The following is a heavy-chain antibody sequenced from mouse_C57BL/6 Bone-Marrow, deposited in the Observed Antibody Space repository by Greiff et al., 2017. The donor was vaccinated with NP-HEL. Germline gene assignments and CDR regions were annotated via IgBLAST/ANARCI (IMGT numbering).Heavy chain of an antibody. D-gene: IGHD2-5*01. CDR3: ARSGYSNYDY. CDR2: IYPSDSET. Sequence: VQLQQSGAELVRPGSSVKLSCKASGYTFTSYWMDWVKQRPGQGLEWIGNIYPSDSETHYNQKFKDKATLTVDKSSSTAYMQLSSLTSEDSAVYYCARSGYSNYDYWGQGTTLTVSS. V-gene: IGHV1-61*01. J-gene: IGHJ2*01. CDR1: GYTFTSYW.